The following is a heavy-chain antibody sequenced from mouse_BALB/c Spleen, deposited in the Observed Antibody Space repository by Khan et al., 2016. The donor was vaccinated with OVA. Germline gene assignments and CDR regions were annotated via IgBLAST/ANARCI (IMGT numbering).Heavy chain of an antibody. V-gene: IGHV2-2*02. CDR1: GFSLTSYG. Sequence: QVQLKESGPGLVQPSQSLSITCTVSGFSLTSYGVHWVRQSPGKGLEWLGVIWSGGSTDYNAAFISRLSISTANSKSQVFFKMTSLQANDTALYSCAKYYYYDEGLAYWGQGTLVTVSA. D-gene: IGHD2-4*01. CDR3: AKYYYYDEGLAY. CDR2: IWSGGST. J-gene: IGHJ3*01.